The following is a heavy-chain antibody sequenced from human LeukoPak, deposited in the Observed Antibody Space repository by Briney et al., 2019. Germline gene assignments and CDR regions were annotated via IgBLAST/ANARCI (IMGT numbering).Heavy chain of an antibody. J-gene: IGHJ3*02. Sequence: GESLKISCKGSGYSFISNWTGWVRQMPGKGLEWMGIIYPGDPETRYSPSFQGLVTISADKSISTAYLQWSSLRASDTAMYYCAKFHYYYGSGIFDAFDIWGQGTMVTVSS. CDR2: IYPGDPET. D-gene: IGHD3-10*01. V-gene: IGHV5-51*01. CDR3: AKFHYYYGSGIFDAFDI. CDR1: GYSFISNW.